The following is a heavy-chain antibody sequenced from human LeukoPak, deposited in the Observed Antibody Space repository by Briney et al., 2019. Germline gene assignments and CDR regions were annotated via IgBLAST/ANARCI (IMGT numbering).Heavy chain of an antibody. CDR2: ISSSSSYI. CDR3: ARDRGYCANGVCYKGWFDP. J-gene: IGHJ5*02. Sequence: GGSLRLSCAASGFTFSSYSMNWVRQAPGKGLEWVSSISSSSSYIYYADSVKGRFTISRDNAKNSPYLQMNSLRAEDTAVYYCARDRGYCANGVCYKGWFDPWGQGTLVTVSS. CDR1: GFTFSSYS. D-gene: IGHD2-8*01. V-gene: IGHV3-21*01.